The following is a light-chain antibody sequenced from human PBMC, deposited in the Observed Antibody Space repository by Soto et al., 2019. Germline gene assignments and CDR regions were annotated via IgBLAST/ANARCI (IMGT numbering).Light chain of an antibody. CDR3: CSYAGSSTYV. V-gene: IGLV2-23*01. CDR2: EGS. CDR1: SSDVGSYNL. Sequence: QSALTQPASVSGSPGQSITISCTGTSSDVGSYNLVSWYQHHPGKAPKLMIYEGSQRPSGVSDRFSGSKSGNTASLTISGLQAEDEGDYYCCSYAGSSTYVFGGGTKVTVL. J-gene: IGLJ3*02.